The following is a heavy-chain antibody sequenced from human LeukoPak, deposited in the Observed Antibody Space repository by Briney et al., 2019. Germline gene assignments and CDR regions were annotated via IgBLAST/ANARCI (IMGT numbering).Heavy chain of an antibody. CDR1: GFTFSDHY. J-gene: IGHJ5*02. Sequence: GGSLRLSCAASGFTFSDHYMDWVRQAPGKGLEWVGRTRNKANGYTTEYAASVKGRFTISRDDSKNSLYLQMNSLKTEDTAVYYCARVVAARTNWFDPWGRGTLVTVSS. V-gene: IGHV3-72*01. D-gene: IGHD2-15*01. CDR2: TRNKANGYTT. CDR3: ARVVAARTNWFDP.